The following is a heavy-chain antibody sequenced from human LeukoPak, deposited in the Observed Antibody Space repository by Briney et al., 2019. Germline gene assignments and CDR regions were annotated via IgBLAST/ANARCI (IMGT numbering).Heavy chain of an antibody. CDR1: GFTFSNYA. J-gene: IGHJ4*02. CDR3: AKTSDGYYYD. V-gene: IGHV3-23*01. D-gene: IGHD3-22*01. CDR2: MTGSGADI. Sequence: PGGSLRLSCASSGFTFSNYAMTWIRQAPGRGLEYVSGMTGSGADIQYADSVKGRFTISRDNSKDALYLQMNSLRAEDTAIYYCAKTSDGYYYDWGQGTLVTVSS.